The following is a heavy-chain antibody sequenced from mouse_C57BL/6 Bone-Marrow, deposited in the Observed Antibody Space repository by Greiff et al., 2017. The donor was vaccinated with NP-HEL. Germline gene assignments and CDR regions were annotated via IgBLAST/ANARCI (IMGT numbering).Heavy chain of an antibody. CDR1: GYTFTSYW. D-gene: IGHD6-1*01. Sequence: VQLQQPGAELVRPGTAVKLSCKASGYTFTSYWMHWVKQRPGQGLEWIGVIDPSDSYTNYNQKFKGKATLTVDTSASTAYMQLSSRTSEDSAVYYCATPPEGYWGQGTTRTVSS. CDR2: IDPSDSYT. CDR3: ATPPEGY. J-gene: IGHJ2*01. V-gene: IGHV1-59*01.